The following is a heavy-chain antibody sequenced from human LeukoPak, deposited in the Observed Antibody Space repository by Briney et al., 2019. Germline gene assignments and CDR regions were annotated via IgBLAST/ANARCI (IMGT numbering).Heavy chain of an antibody. V-gene: IGHV3-33*01. Sequence: GGSLRLSCAASGFTFITSGMHWVRQAPGKGLEWVAVIWADGSQKYYADSVKGRFTISKDNAKDTLYLQMGSLRAEDTAVYYCARDLGGSPFDYWGQGTLVTVSS. CDR2: IWADGSQK. J-gene: IGHJ4*02. CDR1: GFTFITSG. D-gene: IGHD1-26*01. CDR3: ARDLGGSPFDY.